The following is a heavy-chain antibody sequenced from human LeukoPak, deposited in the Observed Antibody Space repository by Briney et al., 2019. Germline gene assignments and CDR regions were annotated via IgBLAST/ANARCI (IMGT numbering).Heavy chain of an antibody. CDR3: AREVGYSSGFFLYYFDY. CDR2: ISDYNGNT. V-gene: IGHV1-18*01. D-gene: IGHD6-19*01. Sequence: ASVKVSCKASGYTFTSYGISWVRQAPGQELDWMGWISDYNGNTNYAQKLQGRVTMSTDTSTSTAYMELRSLRSDDTAVYYCAREVGYSSGFFLYYFDYWGQGTLVTVSS. CDR1: GYTFTSYG. J-gene: IGHJ4*02.